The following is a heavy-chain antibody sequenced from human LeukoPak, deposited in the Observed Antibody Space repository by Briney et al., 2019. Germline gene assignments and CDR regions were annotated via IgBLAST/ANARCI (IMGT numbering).Heavy chain of an antibody. CDR3: ARGDPHADL. V-gene: IGHV3-48*03. Sequence: PGGSLRLSCAASGFDLNTHEMNWVRQAPGKGLEWIADITISGHTKNYVDSVKGRFTISRDNAGPSLSLQMNSLRVEDTGVYYCARGDPHADLWGQGTLVTVSS. J-gene: IGHJ5*02. CDR2: ITISGHTK. CDR1: GFDLNTHE.